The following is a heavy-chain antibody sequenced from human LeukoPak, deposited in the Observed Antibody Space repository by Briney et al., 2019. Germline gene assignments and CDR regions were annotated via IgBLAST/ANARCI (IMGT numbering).Heavy chain of an antibody. CDR3: ARSPGYCSGGSCRHYYYYYYMDV. CDR2: INHSGST. D-gene: IGHD2-15*01. CDR1: GGSISSGDYY. J-gene: IGHJ6*03. V-gene: IGHV4-39*07. Sequence: SETLSLTCTVSGGSISSGDYYWSWIRQPPGKGLEWIGEINHSGSTNYNPSLKSRVTISVDTSKNQFSLKLSSVTAADTAVYYCARSPGYCSGGSCRHYYYYYYMDVWGKGTTVTVSS.